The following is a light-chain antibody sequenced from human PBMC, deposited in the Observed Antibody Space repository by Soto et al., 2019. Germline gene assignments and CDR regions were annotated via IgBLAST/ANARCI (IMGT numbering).Light chain of an antibody. CDR1: QSVSSN. CDR2: GAS. J-gene: IGKJ1*01. V-gene: IGKV3-15*01. CDR3: QQYNNWPPPT. Sequence: EIVMTQSPATLSVSPGERATLSCRASQSVSSNLAWYQQKPGQAPRLLIYGASTRATGIPARFSGSVSGTEFTLTISSLQSEDFAVYYCQQYNNWPPPTFGHGTKVEIK.